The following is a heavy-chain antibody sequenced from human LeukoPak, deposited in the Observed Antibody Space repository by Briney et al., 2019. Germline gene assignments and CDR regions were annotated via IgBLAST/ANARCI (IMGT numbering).Heavy chain of an antibody. CDR1: GFTFSSYA. CDR3: AKGGPYDIVVVPAAIQRWFDP. J-gene: IGHJ5*02. V-gene: IGHV3-23*01. Sequence: GGSLRLSCAASGFTFSSYAMSWVRQAPGKGLEWVSAISGSGGSTYYADSVKGRFTISRDNSKNTLYLQMSSLRAEDTAVYYCAKGGPYDIVVVPAAIQRWFDPWGQGTLVTVSS. CDR2: ISGSGGST. D-gene: IGHD2-2*02.